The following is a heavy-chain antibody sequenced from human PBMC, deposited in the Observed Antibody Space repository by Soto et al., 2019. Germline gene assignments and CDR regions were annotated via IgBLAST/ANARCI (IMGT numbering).Heavy chain of an antibody. D-gene: IGHD2-15*01. J-gene: IGHJ6*02. V-gene: IGHV1-46*01. Sequence: ASVKVSCKASGYTFTSYYMHWVRQAPGQGLEWMGIINPSGGSTSYAQKFQGRVTMTRDTSTSTVYMELSSLRSEDTAVYYCSRFGGRYGMDVCGQGTTVTVSS. CDR3: SRFGGRYGMDV. CDR1: GYTFTSYY. CDR2: INPSGGST.